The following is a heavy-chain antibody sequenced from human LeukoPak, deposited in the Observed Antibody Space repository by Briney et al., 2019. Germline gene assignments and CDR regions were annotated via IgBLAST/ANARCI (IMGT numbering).Heavy chain of an antibody. CDR2: INSDGGST. Sequence: PGRSLRLSCAASGFTFSSYWMHWVRQAPGKGLVWVSRINSDGGSTSYADSVKGRFTISRDNAKNTLYLQMNSLRAEDTAVYYCARVGYSYGHFFDYWGQGTLVTVSS. CDR3: ARVGYSYGHFFDY. CDR1: GFTFSSYW. D-gene: IGHD5-18*01. V-gene: IGHV3-74*01. J-gene: IGHJ4*02.